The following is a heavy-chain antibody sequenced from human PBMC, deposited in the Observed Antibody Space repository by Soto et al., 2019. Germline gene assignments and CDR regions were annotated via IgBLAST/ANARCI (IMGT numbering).Heavy chain of an antibody. V-gene: IGHV1-18*01. CDR1: GYTFTSYG. J-gene: IGHJ6*02. CDR2: ISAYNGNT. D-gene: IGHD1-26*01. CDR3: ARDRPRGSEHYYYYGRDV. Sequence: QVPLVQSGAEVKKPGASVKVSCKASGYTFTSYGISWVRQAPGQGLEWMGWISAYNGNTNYAQKLQGRVTMTTDTSTSTAYMELRSLRSDDTAVYSCARDRPRGSEHYYYYGRDVWGQGTTVTVSS.